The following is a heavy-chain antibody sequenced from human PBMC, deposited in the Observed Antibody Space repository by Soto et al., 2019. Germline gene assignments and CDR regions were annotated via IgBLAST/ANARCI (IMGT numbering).Heavy chain of an antibody. CDR2: IRFDGSNE. CDR3: ARDGLGGTVFRGYLDY. CDR1: GGIFHGYG. Sequence: QEQLVESGGGVVQPGTSLRRSCAVPGGIFHGYGMHWVRQAPGKGLEWVAIIRFDGSNEEYADSVKGRFTISRDNSKNTLYLQINTLGAEDTAVYYCARDGLGGTVFRGYLDYWGRGTVVTVSS. V-gene: IGHV3-33*01. J-gene: IGHJ4*02. D-gene: IGHD1-7*01.